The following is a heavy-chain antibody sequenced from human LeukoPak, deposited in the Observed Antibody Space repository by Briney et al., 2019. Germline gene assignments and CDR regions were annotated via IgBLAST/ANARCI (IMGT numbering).Heavy chain of an antibody. CDR1: GFTFSSYA. D-gene: IGHD2-8*01. Sequence: GRSLRLSCAASGFTFSSYAMSWVRQAPGKGLEWVAGISGSGGSTYYADSVKGWFTISRDNSKNTLYLQMNSLGAEDTAVYYCAKERCTNAVCYFGSGMDVWGQGTTVTVSS. J-gene: IGHJ6*02. CDR2: ISGSGGST. V-gene: IGHV3-23*01. CDR3: AKERCTNAVCYFGSGMDV.